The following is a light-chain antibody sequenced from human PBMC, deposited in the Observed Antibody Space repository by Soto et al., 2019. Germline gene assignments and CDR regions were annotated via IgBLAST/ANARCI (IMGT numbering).Light chain of an antibody. CDR1: QSVSIY. CDR2: DAS. V-gene: IGKV3-11*01. Sequence: EIVLKQSPGTLSLSPGERATLSCRASQSVSIYLACYQHKPGQAPILLIYDASNMSTFIPARFSGSWSGTDFPLTISRLEPEDSVVYCRQQYNNWPRTFGQGTKV. CDR3: QQYNNWPRT. J-gene: IGKJ1*01.